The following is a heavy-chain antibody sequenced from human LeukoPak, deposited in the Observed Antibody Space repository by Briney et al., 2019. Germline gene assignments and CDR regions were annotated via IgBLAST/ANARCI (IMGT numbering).Heavy chain of an antibody. J-gene: IGHJ6*03. V-gene: IGHV1-18*01. Sequence: GASVKVSCKASGYTFTSYGISWVRQAPGQGLEWMGWISAYNGNTNYAQKLQGRVTMTTDTSTSTAYMELRSLRSDDTAVYYCARDLGRTAAAVIKTGYYYYYYMDVWGKGTTVTVSS. CDR3: ARDLGRTAAAVIKTGYYYYYYMDV. CDR2: ISAYNGNT. D-gene: IGHD6-13*01. CDR1: GYTFTSYG.